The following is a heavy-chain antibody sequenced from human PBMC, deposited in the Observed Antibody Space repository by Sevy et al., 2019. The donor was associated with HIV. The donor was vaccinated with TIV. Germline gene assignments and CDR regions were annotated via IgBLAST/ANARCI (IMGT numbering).Heavy chain of an antibody. V-gene: IGHV3-66*02. Sequence: GGSLRLSCAASGFTVSSNYMSWGRQAPGKGLEWVSVIYSGGSTYYADAVKGRFTISRDNSKNTLYLQMNSLRAEDTAVYYCARDCSSTSCPGSDAFDIWGQGTMVTVSS. CDR2: IYSGGST. CDR3: ARDCSSTSCPGSDAFDI. CDR1: GFTVSSNY. J-gene: IGHJ3*02. D-gene: IGHD2-2*01.